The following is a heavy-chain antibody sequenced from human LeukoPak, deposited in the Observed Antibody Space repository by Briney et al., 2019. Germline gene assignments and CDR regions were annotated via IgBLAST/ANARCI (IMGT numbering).Heavy chain of an antibody. CDR3: ARTQREYYYDSSGAIDAFDI. V-gene: IGHV4-59*12. CDR1: GGSISSYY. D-gene: IGHD3-22*01. CDR2: IYYSGST. Sequence: SETLSLTCIVSGGSISSYYWSWIRQPPGKGLEWIGSIYYSGSTYYNPSLKSRVTISVDTSKNQFSLKLSSVTAADTAVYYCARTQREYYYDSSGAIDAFDIWGQGTMVTVSS. J-gene: IGHJ3*02.